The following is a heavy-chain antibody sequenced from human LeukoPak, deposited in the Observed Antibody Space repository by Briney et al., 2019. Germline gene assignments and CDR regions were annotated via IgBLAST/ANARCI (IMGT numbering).Heavy chain of an antibody. CDR1: GFTFSSYA. V-gene: IGHV3-23*01. CDR3: AKRAAYSFDS. CDR2: ISISGTGT. Sequence: PGGSLRLSCAASGFTFSSYAMSWVRQAPGKGLEWVSGISISGTGTYYADSVKGRFTISRDNSKNTLFLQMNSLRAEDTAVYYCAKRAAYSFDSWGQGTLVTVSS. D-gene: IGHD2-15*01. J-gene: IGHJ4*02.